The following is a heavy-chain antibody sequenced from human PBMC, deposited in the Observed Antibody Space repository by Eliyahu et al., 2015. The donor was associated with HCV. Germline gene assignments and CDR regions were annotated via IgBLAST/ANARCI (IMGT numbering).Heavy chain of an antibody. CDR1: GGSITTXY. V-gene: IGHV4-59*01. Sequence: QVQLQESGPGLVKPSETLSLTCXVSGGSITTXYWSWIRQPPGKGLXWIGYIHYSGSTNSNPSLKSRVTMSLDTSKXQFSLNLTSVTAADTAVYYCASGGGGIAVAGTGGWFDPWGQGTLVTVSS. J-gene: IGHJ5*02. CDR3: ASGGGGIAVAGTGGWFDP. D-gene: IGHD6-19*01. CDR2: IHYSGST.